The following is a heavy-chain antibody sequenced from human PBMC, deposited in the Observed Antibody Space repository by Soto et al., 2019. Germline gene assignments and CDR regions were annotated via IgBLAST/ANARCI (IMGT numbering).Heavy chain of an antibody. Sequence: PSETLSLTCTVSGGSIATAGNHWDWIRQSPGGKLEWIGSFYYSASCYYNPSLMSRVTISLNLSTNQISLRLTSVTAADAGVYFCERRRATNEIGGLDXWGQGTLVTVSX. V-gene: IGHV4-39*01. CDR3: ERRRATNEIGGLDX. CDR1: GGSIATAGNH. J-gene: IGHJ4*02. CDR2: FYYSASC. D-gene: IGHD3-16*01.